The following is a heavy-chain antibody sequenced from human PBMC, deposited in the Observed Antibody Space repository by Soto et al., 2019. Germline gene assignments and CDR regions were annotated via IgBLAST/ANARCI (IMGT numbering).Heavy chain of an antibody. CDR3: ASQQLPQGWFDP. CDR1: GGSISSSSYY. D-gene: IGHD2-2*01. CDR2: IYYSGST. Sequence: QLQLQESGPGLVKPSETLSLTCTVSGGSISSSSYYWGWIRQPPGKGLEWIGSIYYSGSTYYNPSLKSRVTISVDTSKNQFSLKLSSVTAADTAVYYCASQQLPQGWFDPWGQGTLVTVSS. J-gene: IGHJ5*02. V-gene: IGHV4-39*01.